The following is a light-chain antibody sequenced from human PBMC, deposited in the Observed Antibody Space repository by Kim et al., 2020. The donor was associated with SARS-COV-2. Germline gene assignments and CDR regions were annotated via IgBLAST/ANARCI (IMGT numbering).Light chain of an antibody. CDR3: QKYNSAPWT. V-gene: IGKV1-27*01. CDR2: GAS. CDR1: QGISNS. J-gene: IGKJ1*01. Sequence: DIQMAQSPSSLSASAGDRVTITCRASQGISNSLAWYRQKPGKVPMLLIYGASTLQSGVPSRFSGSGSGTDFTLTISSLQPEDAATYYCQKYNSAPWTFGQGTKVEIK.